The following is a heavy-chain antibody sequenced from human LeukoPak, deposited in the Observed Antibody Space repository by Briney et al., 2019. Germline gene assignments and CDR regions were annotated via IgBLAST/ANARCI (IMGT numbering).Heavy chain of an antibody. CDR2: IWYDGSNK. D-gene: IGHD4-17*01. CDR3: ARTVTTLGAFDI. Sequence: EPGRSLRLSCAASGFTFSSYGMHWVRQAPGKGLEWVAVIWYDGSNKYYADSVKGRFTISRDNSKNTLYLRMNSLRAEDTAVYYCARTVTTLGAFDIWGQGTMVTVSS. CDR1: GFTFSSYG. J-gene: IGHJ3*02. V-gene: IGHV3-33*01.